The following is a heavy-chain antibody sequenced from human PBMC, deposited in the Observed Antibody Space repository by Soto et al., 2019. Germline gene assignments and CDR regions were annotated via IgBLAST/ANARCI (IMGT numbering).Heavy chain of an antibody. D-gene: IGHD2-21*01. CDR2: INPNSVAT. Sequence: ASVKVSCKASGYTFTGYYMHWVRQAPGQGLEWMGWINPNSVATNCAQKFQGWVTMTRDTSISTVYMELSRLRSDDTSVYYCARGDSLDVWGQGTTVTVS. CDR1: GYTFTGYY. J-gene: IGHJ6*02. V-gene: IGHV1-2*04. CDR3: ARGDSLDV.